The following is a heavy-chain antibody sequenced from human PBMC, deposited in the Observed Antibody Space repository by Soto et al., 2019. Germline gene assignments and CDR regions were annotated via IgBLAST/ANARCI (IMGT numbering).Heavy chain of an antibody. Sequence: PGGSLRLSCAASGFTFSSYTMNWVRQAPGKGLEWVSSISSSSSYIYYADSVKGRFTISRDNAKNSLYLQMNGLRAEDTAVYYCARLLIIGTTSRSYFDFWGKGTLVTVSS. D-gene: IGHD1-20*01. V-gene: IGHV3-21*01. CDR2: ISSSSSYI. CDR3: ARLLIIGTTSRSYFDF. CDR1: GFTFSSYT. J-gene: IGHJ4*02.